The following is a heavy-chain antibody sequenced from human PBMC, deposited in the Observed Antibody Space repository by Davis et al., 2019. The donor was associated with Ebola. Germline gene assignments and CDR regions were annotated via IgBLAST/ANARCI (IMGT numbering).Heavy chain of an antibody. D-gene: IGHD3-3*01. V-gene: IGHV1-69*13. CDR3: ARDRTIFGVAIPFDY. Sequence: SVKVSCKASGGTFSSYAISWVRQAPGQGLEWMGGIIPIFGTANYAQKFQGRVTITADESTSTAYMELSSLRSEDTAVYYCARDRTIFGVAIPFDYWGQGTLVTVSS. CDR2: IIPIFGTA. CDR1: GGTFSSYA. J-gene: IGHJ4*02.